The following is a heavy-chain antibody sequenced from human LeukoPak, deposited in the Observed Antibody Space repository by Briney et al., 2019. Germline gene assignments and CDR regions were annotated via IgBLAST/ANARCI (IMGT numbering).Heavy chain of an antibody. CDR3: ATDRDSSRQKRFDY. J-gene: IGHJ4*02. D-gene: IGHD6-13*01. CDR2: ITSSGGTT. V-gene: IGHV3-48*03. CDR1: GFTFSSSE. Sequence: GGSLRLSCAASGFTFSSSEMNWVRQAPGKGLEWVSYITSSGGTTYYADSVKGRFTISRDNAKNSLYLQMNSLGAEDTAVYYCATDRDSSRQKRFDYWGQGTLVTVSS.